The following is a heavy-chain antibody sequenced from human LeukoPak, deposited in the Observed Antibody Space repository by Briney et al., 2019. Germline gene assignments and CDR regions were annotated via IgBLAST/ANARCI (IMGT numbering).Heavy chain of an antibody. CDR3: ARASSGSYSVRNPTLDY. CDR1: GFTFSSYA. D-gene: IGHD1-26*01. J-gene: IGHJ4*02. V-gene: IGHV3-64*01. CDR2: ISSNGGST. Sequence: QSGGSLRLSCAASGFTFSSYAMHWVRQAPGKGLEYVSAISSNGGSTYYANSVKGRFTISRDNSKSTVYLQMGSLRAEDMAVYYCARASSGSYSVRNPTLDYWGQGTLVTVSS.